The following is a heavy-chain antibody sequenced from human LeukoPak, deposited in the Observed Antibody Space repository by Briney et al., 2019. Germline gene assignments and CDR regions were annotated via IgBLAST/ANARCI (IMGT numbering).Heavy chain of an antibody. D-gene: IGHD3-10*01. CDR2: IYYSGST. CDR3: AREVGYMVRGVIFTYYGMDV. J-gene: IGHJ6*02. CDR1: GGSISSYY. V-gene: IGHV4-59*01. Sequence: SETLSLTCTVSGGSISSYYWSWIRQPPGKGLEWIGYIYYSGSTNYNPSLRSRVTISVDTSKNQFSLKLSSVTAADTAVYYCAREVGYMVRGVIFTYYGMDVWGQGTTVTVSS.